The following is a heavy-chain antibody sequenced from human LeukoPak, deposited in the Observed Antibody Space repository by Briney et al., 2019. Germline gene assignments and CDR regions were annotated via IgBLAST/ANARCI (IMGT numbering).Heavy chain of an antibody. J-gene: IGHJ5*02. CDR2: IYHSGST. Sequence: PSETLSLTCTVSGYSISSGYHWGWIRQPPGKGLEWIGSIYHSGSTYYNPSLKSRVTISVDTSKNQFSLKLSSVTAADTAVYYCARDDRSYCGGDCYSNWFDPWGQGTLVTVSS. CDR3: ARDDRSYCGGDCYSNWFDP. D-gene: IGHD2-21*01. V-gene: IGHV4-38-2*02. CDR1: GYSISSGYH.